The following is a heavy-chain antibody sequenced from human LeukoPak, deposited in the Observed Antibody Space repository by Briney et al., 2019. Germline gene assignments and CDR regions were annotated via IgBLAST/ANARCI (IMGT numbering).Heavy chain of an antibody. CDR2: ISGSGSST. CDR3: AKGATNYCSSTSCSFDY. D-gene: IGHD2-2*01. Sequence: GGSLRLSCAASGFTFSSYAMSWVRQAPGKGLEWVSAISGSGSSTYYADSVKGRFTISRDNSKNTLYLQMNSLRAEDTAVYYCAKGATNYCSSTSCSFDYWGQGTLVTVSS. CDR1: GFTFSSYA. J-gene: IGHJ4*02. V-gene: IGHV3-23*01.